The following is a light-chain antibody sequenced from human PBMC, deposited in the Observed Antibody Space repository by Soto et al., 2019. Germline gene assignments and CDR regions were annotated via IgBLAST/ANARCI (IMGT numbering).Light chain of an antibody. CDR3: CSYAGSFYV. J-gene: IGLJ1*01. V-gene: IGLV2-11*01. Sequence: QSALTQPRSVSGSPGQSVTSSCTGTSSDVGGYNYVSWYQQHPGKAPKLMIYDVSKRPSGVPDRFSGSKSGNTASPTISGLQAEDEADYYCCSYAGSFYVFGTGTKVTVL. CDR2: DVS. CDR1: SSDVGGYNY.